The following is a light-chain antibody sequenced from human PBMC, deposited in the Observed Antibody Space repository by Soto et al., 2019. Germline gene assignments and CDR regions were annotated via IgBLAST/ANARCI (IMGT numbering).Light chain of an antibody. CDR1: QSVNSN. J-gene: IGKJ4*01. V-gene: IGKV3-15*01. CDR2: GAS. Sequence: EIVMTQSPATLSVSPGERATLSCRASQSVNSNLAWYQQKPGQDPRRLISGASTRASGIPARFSGSGDGTGFTLTISSLQSEDFAVYYCQQYNNRPLTFGGGTKVEI. CDR3: QQYNNRPLT.